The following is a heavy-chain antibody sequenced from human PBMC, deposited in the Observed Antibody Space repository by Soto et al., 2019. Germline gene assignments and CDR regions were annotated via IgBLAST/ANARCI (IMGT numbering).Heavy chain of an antibody. D-gene: IGHD1-26*01. CDR3: TTDLPWSYGALAY. CDR2: IKSNINGGAI. CDR1: RFTFTGAW. J-gene: IGHJ4*02. Sequence: PGGSLRLSCAASRFTFTGAWMTWVRQAPGKELEWVGRIKSNINGGAIDYAAPVKGRFTISRDDSKNTLYLQMNSLKTEDTAVYYCTTDLPWSYGALAYWGQGTLVTVSS. V-gene: IGHV3-15*01.